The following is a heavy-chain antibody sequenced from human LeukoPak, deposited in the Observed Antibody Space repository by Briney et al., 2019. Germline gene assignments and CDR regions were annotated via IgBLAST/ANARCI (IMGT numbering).Heavy chain of an antibody. CDR2: FDPEDGET. J-gene: IGHJ4*02. V-gene: IGHV1-24*01. CDR1: GYTLTELS. Sequence: ASVKVSCKVSGYTLTELSVHWVRQAPGKGLEWMGGFDPEDGETIYAQKFQGRVTMTEDTSTDTAYMELSSLRSEDTAVYYCSAADTRGYYFDYWGQGTLVTVSS. CDR3: SAADTRGYYFDY.